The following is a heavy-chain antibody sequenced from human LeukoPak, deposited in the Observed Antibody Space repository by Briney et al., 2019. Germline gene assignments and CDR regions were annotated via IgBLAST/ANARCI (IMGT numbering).Heavy chain of an antibody. V-gene: IGHV4-61*02. CDR2: IYTSGST. J-gene: IGHJ6*03. CDR1: GGSISSGSYY. D-gene: IGHD3-3*01. Sequence: PSETLSLTCTVSGGSISSGSYYWSWIRQPTGKGLEWIGRIYTSGSTNYNPSLKSRVTMSVDTSKNQFSLKLSSVTAADTAVYYCARDLYYDFWSGYYKRDLYYYYYMDVWGKGTTVTVSS. CDR3: ARDLYYDFWSGYYKRDLYYYYYMDV.